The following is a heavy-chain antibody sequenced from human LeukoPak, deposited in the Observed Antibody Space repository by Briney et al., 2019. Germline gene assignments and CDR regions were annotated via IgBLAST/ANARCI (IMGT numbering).Heavy chain of an antibody. Sequence: ASVKVSCKASGYTFTSYGISWVRQAPGQGLERMGWISAYNGNTNYAQKLQGRVTMTTDTSTSTAYMELRSLRSDDTAVYYCARGLGSGWFNGWFDPWGQGTLVTVSS. D-gene: IGHD6-19*01. V-gene: IGHV1-18*01. J-gene: IGHJ5*02. CDR2: ISAYNGNT. CDR3: ARGLGSGWFNGWFDP. CDR1: GYTFTSYG.